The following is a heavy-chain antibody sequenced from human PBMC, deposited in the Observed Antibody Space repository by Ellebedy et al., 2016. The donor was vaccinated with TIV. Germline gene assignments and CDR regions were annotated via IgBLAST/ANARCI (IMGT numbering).Heavy chain of an antibody. CDR2: IYPGDSDT. Sequence: GASLKISCKGSGNSFTSSWIGWVRQMPGKGLEWRGIIYPGDSDTRYSPSFQGQVTISANKSISTAYLQWSSLKASDTAMYYCARHSDYGDYFAYWGQGTLVTVSS. CDR3: ARHSDYGDYFAY. CDR1: GNSFTSSW. D-gene: IGHD4-17*01. V-gene: IGHV5-51*01. J-gene: IGHJ4*02.